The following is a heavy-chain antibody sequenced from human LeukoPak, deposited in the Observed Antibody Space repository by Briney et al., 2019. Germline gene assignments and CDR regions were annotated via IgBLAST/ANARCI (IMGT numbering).Heavy chain of an antibody. D-gene: IGHD6-13*01. CDR3: VRHGLGSSWFGFDY. CDR1: GYSFATYW. V-gene: IGHV5-51*01. CDR2: IYPGDSDP. J-gene: IGHJ4*02. Sequence: GESLKISCKGSGYSFATYWIGWVRQMPGKGLEWMGIIYPGDSDPRYSPSFQGQVTISADKSISTAYLQWSSLKASDSAMYYCVRHGLGSSWFGFDYWGQGTLVTVSS.